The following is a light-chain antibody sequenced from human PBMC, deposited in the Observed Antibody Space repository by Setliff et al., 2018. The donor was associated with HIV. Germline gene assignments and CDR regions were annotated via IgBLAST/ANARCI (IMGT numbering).Light chain of an antibody. Sequence: QSALTQPASVSGSPGQSITISCTGTSSDVGGYNYVSWYQQHPGKAPKLIIYEVRNRPSGVSNRFSGSKSGNTASLTISGLQPEDEGDYYCSSYAITNTLPFGTGTKGTVL. CDR1: SSDVGGYNY. CDR2: EVR. J-gene: IGLJ1*01. V-gene: IGLV2-14*01. CDR3: SSYAITNTLP.